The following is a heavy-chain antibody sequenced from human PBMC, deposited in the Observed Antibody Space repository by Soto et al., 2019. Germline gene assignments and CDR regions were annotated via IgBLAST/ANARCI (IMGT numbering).Heavy chain of an antibody. Sequence: DVQVLESGGGLAQPGGSLRLSCVGAGSTLRDYAMTWVRQAPGKGLEWVSAISGSGLSTYYADSVKGRFTVSRDKSKNKLDLQVNSLRAEDTATYYCAIDVSGDRDYVGQGTLVTFSS. CDR2: ISGSGLST. CDR3: AIDVSGDRDY. J-gene: IGHJ4*02. V-gene: IGHV3-23*01. CDR1: GSTLRDYA. D-gene: IGHD6-19*01.